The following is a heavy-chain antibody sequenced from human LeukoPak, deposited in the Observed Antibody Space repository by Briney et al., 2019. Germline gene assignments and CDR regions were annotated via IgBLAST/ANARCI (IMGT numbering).Heavy chain of an antibody. Sequence: AGSLRLSCAASGRIFSSYGMHWVRQAPRKGLERVALIWYDGSKTNHADSVKGRFTISRDNSTNTLSLQMHSLRAADNTMDYCASMTTVTLDDAFDLWGQGTMVTVSS. D-gene: IGHD4-17*01. CDR3: ASMTTVTLDDAFDL. J-gene: IGHJ3*01. CDR2: IWYDGSKT. CDR1: GRIFSSYG. V-gene: IGHV3-33*03.